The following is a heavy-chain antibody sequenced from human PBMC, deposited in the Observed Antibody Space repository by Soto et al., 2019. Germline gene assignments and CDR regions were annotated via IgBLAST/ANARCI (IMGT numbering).Heavy chain of an antibody. CDR1: GYYISSSNW. CDR3: ATQTYSYNWHH. D-gene: IGHD1-1*01. J-gene: IGHJ5*02. Sequence: SETMCVTCAVAGYYISSSNWWGWIRQPPGKGLEWIGEIYYSGRTNYNPSLESRVTMSVDKSRNQFYLKLNFVTAADTAVYYCATQTYSYNWHHWGQGTQVTVSS. V-gene: IGHV4-28*01. CDR2: IYYSGRT.